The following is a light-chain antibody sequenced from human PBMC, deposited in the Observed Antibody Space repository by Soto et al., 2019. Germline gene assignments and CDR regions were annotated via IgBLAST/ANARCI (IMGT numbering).Light chain of an antibody. V-gene: IGLV4-69*01. CDR1: SGHSSYA. CDR3: QTWGTGIQV. J-gene: IGLJ3*02. CDR2: VNSDGSH. Sequence: QSVLTQSPSASASLGASVKLTCTVSSGHSSYAIAWHQQQPEKGPRYLMTVNSDGSHSKGDGIPDRFSGSSSGAERYLIISSLQSEDEADYHCQTWGTGIQVFGGGTKLTVL.